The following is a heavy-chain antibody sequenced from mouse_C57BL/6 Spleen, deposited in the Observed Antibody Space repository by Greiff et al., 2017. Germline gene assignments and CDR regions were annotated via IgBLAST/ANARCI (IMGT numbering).Heavy chain of an antibody. Sequence: VKLMESGAELVRPGASVTLSCKASGYTFTDYEMHWVKQTPVHGLEWIGAIDPETGGTAYNQKFKGKAILTAAKSSSTAYMELRSLTSEDSAVYYCTRDGRDYFDYWGQGTTLTVSS. CDR1: GYTFTDYE. J-gene: IGHJ2*01. CDR2: IDPETGGT. CDR3: TRDGRDYFDY. V-gene: IGHV1-15*01. D-gene: IGHD2-3*01.